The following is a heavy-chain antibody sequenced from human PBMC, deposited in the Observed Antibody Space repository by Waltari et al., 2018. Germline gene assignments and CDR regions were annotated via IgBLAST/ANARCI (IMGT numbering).Heavy chain of an antibody. CDR3: AKSGGSYHPPY. CDR1: GGSISSYY. Sequence: VQLQESGPGLVKPSETLSLTCTVSGGSISSYYWSWIRQPPGKGLEWVSAISGSGGSTYYADSVKGRFTISRDNSKNTLYLQMNSLRAEDTAVYYCAKSGGSYHPPYWGQGTLVTVSS. CDR2: ISGSGGST. J-gene: IGHJ4*02. D-gene: IGHD1-26*01. V-gene: IGHV3-23*01.